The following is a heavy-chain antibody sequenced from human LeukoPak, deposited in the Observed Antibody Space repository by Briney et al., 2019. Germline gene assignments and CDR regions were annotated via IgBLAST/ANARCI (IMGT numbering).Heavy chain of an antibody. CDR3: ARKLNVPAAPLAY. CDR1: GYSFTSYW. CDR2: IYPGDSDT. Sequence: GEALKISCKGAGYSFTSYWIGWVRQMPGKGLEWRGSIYPGDSDTRYSPSFQGQVTISADKSISTAYLQWSSLKASDTAMYYCARKLNVPAAPLAYWGQGTLVTVSS. V-gene: IGHV5-51*01. J-gene: IGHJ4*02. D-gene: IGHD2-2*01.